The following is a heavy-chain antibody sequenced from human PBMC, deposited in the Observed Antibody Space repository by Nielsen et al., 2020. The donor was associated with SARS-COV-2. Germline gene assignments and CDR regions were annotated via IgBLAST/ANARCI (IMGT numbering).Heavy chain of an antibody. D-gene: IGHD3/OR15-3a*01. CDR2: RHYSGNT. Sequence: SETLSLTCTVSGASIISGDSSWTWIRQYPGKDLEWIGLRHYSGNTYYNPSLQSRVVISVGKSMNHFSLRLSSVTAADTALYFCVRGTVFFDSWGQGARVTVSS. CDR1: GASIISGDSS. V-gene: IGHV4-31*03. CDR3: VRGTVFFDS. J-gene: IGHJ5*01.